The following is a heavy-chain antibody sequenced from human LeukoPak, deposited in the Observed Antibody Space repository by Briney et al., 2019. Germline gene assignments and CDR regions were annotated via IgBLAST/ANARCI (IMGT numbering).Heavy chain of an antibody. CDR1: GGPISSYY. D-gene: IGHD1-1*01. CDR2: IYYSGST. Sequence: SETLSLTCTVSGGPISSYYRSWIRQPPGKGLEWIGYIYYSGSTNYNPSLKSRVTISVDTSKNQFSLKLSSVTAADTAVYYCAGIQLERRWFDPWGQGTLVTVPS. CDR3: AGIQLERRWFDP. J-gene: IGHJ5*02. V-gene: IGHV4-59*01.